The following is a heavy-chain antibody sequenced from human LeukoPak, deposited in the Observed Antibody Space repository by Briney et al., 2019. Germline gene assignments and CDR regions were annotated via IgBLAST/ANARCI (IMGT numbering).Heavy chain of an antibody. V-gene: IGHV3-21*01. Sequence: GGSLRLSCAASGFTFSSYEMNWVRQAPGKGLEWVSSISSDNSYIYYTDSVKGRFTISRDNAKNSLYLQMNSLRAEDTAVYYCARDVRYSANWGQGTLVAVSS. CDR3: ARDVRYSAN. J-gene: IGHJ4*02. CDR1: GFTFSSYE. D-gene: IGHD3-9*01. CDR2: ISSDNSYI.